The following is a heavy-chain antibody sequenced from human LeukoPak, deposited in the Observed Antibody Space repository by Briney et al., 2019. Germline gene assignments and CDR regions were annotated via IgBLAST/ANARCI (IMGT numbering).Heavy chain of an antibody. CDR2: ISSSGGST. CDR3: ARDKGSGWNYYYYGMDV. Sequence: GGSLRLSCAASGFTFSSYAMHWVRQAPGKGLEYVSAISSSGGSTYYANSVKGRFTISRDNSKNTLYLQMGSLRAEDMAVYYCARDKGSGWNYYYYGMDVWGQGTTVTVSS. CDR1: GFTFSSYA. J-gene: IGHJ6*02. V-gene: IGHV3-64*01. D-gene: IGHD6-19*01.